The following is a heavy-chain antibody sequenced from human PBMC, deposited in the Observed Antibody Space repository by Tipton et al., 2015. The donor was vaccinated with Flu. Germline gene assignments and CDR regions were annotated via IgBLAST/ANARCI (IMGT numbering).Heavy chain of an antibody. CDR3: ARRGYDFSSAF. V-gene: IGHV5-51*01. J-gene: IGHJ4*02. CDR2: IYAEDSET. D-gene: IGHD3-3*01. Sequence: QLVQSGAEAKKPGESLKISCEGSGYSFSSYSIDWVRQVPGRGLEWMGIIYAEDSETRYSPSFKGQVTMSVDNSLNTAYLQWSSMKASDTATYYCARRGYDFSSAFWGQGTLVTVSP. CDR1: GYSFSSYS.